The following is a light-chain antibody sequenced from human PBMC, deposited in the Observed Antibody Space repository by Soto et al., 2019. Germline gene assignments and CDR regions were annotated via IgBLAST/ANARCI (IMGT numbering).Light chain of an antibody. CDR1: SGYSNYK. CDR2: VGTGGIVG. J-gene: IGLJ2*01. V-gene: IGLV9-49*01. CDR3: GADHGSGSNFEVV. Sequence: QLVLTQPPSASASLGASVTLTCTLSSGYSNYKVDWYQQRPGKGPRFVMRVGTGGIVGSKGDGIPDRFSVLGSGLNRYLTIKNIQEEDESDYHCGADHGSGSNFEVVFGGGTKLTVL.